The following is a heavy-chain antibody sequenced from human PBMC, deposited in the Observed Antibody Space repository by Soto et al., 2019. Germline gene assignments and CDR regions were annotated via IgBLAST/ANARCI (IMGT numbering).Heavy chain of an antibody. J-gene: IGHJ4*02. D-gene: IGHD3-3*01. CDR1: GFTFSSYS. V-gene: IGHV3-21*01. Sequence: TGGSLRLSCAASGFTFSSYSMNWVRQAPGKGLEWVSSISSSGSYINYADSMKGRFTISRDNAKNSLYLQMNSLRAEDTAVYYCARDLDAYNPALGYWGQGTLVTVSS. CDR3: ARDLDAYNPALGY. CDR2: ISSSGSYI.